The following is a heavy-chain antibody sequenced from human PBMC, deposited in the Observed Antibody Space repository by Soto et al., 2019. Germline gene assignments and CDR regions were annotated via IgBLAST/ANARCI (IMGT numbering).Heavy chain of an antibody. CDR2: IYYSGTT. J-gene: IGHJ4*02. CDR3: SRDQNGSGNYYTRYFDY. V-gene: IGHV4-39*07. D-gene: IGHD3-10*01. CDR1: GGSISSSGYY. Sequence: PSETLSLTCTVSGGSISSSGYYWGWTRQPPGKGLEWIGSIYYSGTTYYDPSLKSRVTMSVNKSKNQFSLNLSSMTAADTAVYYCSRDQNGSGNYYTRYFDYWGQGTLVTVSS.